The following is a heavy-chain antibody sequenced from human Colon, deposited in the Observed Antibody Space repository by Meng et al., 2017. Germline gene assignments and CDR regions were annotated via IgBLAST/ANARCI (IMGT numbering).Heavy chain of an antibody. CDR3: ARGRYSGYLP. J-gene: IGHJ5*02. D-gene: IGHD5-12*01. CDR1: GGAFSGYY. Sequence: VHLTHGGAGVLKPSETLYRTCAVYGGAFSGYYWSCSGQPPGKGLECCGEINHSGSTNYNPSLKSRVTISVDTSKNQFSLKLSSVTAADTAVYYCARGRYSGYLPWGQGTLVTVSS. CDR2: INHSGST. V-gene: IGHV4-34*01.